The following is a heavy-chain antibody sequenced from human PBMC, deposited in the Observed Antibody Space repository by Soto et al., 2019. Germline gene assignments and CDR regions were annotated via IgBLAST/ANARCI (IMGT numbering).Heavy chain of an antibody. Sequence: SPTLSLTCAISGDSVSSNSAAWNWSRQSPSRGLEWLGRTYYRSKWYNVYAVSVKSRITINPDTSKNQFSLQLNSVTPEDTAVYYCARGLPYYDFWSGYQGGMDVWGQGTTVTAP. CDR2: TYYRSKWYN. CDR3: ARGLPYYDFWSGYQGGMDV. CDR1: GDSVSSNSAA. D-gene: IGHD3-3*01. V-gene: IGHV6-1*01. J-gene: IGHJ6*02.